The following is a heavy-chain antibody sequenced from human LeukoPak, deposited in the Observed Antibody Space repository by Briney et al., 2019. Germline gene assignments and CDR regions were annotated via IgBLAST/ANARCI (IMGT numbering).Heavy chain of an antibody. CDR2: INPVTGAT. CDR3: ATRGDSSGYLHPVFFFDI. CDR1: GYTFTSCF. V-gene: IGHV1-46*01. Sequence: ASVKVSCKASGYTFTSCFMHWVRQAPGQGLEWMGLINPVTGATTYAQKFQGRVTLTRDTSTSTVYMELSSLRSEDTAVYYCATRGDSSGYLHPVFFFDIWGQGTMVTVSS. J-gene: IGHJ3*02. D-gene: IGHD3-22*01.